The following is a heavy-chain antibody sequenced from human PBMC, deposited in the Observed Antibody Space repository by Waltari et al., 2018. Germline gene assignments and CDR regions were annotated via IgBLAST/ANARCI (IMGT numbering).Heavy chain of an antibody. J-gene: IGHJ6*03. D-gene: IGHD2-15*01. CDR3: ARESKVGYCSGGSCYPRSYYYMDV. Sequence: EVQLVESGGGLVQPGGSLRLSCAASGFTFSSYSMNWVRQAPGKGLEWVSYISSSSSTIYYADSVKGRFTISRENAKNSLYLQMNSLRAEDTAVYYCARESKVGYCSGGSCYPRSYYYMDVWGKGTTVTISS. CDR1: GFTFSSYS. CDR2: ISSSSSTI. V-gene: IGHV3-48*04.